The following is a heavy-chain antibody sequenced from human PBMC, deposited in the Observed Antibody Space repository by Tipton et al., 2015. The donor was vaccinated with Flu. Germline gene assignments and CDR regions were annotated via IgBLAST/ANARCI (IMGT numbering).Heavy chain of an antibody. D-gene: IGHD2-8*01. J-gene: IGHJ4*02. CDR3: ARGGEGYCSDGICYGPVRLFEF. CDR2: IYHSGST. CDR1: GYSISIDYY. V-gene: IGHV4-38-2*01. Sequence: TLSLTCAVSGYSISIDYYWGWIRQPPGKGLEWIASIYHSGSTYYNPSLKSRVTISLDKSKNQFSLKLSSVTAADTAVYYCARGGEGYCSDGICYGPVRLFEFWGRGTLATVSS.